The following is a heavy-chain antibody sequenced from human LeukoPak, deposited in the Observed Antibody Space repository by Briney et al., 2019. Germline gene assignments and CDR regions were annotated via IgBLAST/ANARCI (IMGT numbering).Heavy chain of an antibody. V-gene: IGHV1-69*13. CDR2: IIPIFGTA. CDR1: GGTFSRYA. Sequence: ASVKVSCKASGGTFSRYAISWVRQAPGQGLEWMGGIIPIFGTANYAQKFQGRVTITADESTSTAYMELSSLRSEDAAVYYCARDVPAARYYYYGMDVWGQGTTVTVSS. CDR3: ARDVPAARYYYYGMDV. J-gene: IGHJ6*02. D-gene: IGHD2-2*01.